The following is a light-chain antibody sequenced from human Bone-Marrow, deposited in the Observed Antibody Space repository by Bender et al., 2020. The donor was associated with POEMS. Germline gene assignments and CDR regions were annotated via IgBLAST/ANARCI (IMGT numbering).Light chain of an antibody. CDR3: GTWDTTLRGVV. V-gene: IGLV1-51*01. Sequence: QSMLTQPPSVSAAPGQKLTTSCSGSSSNIGNNYVFWYQQVPGTAPKLLIYDNNERPSGIPDRFSASKSGTSATLGITGLQTADEADYYCGTWDTTLRGVVFGGGTKLTVL. CDR2: DNN. CDR1: SSNIGNNY. J-gene: IGLJ2*01.